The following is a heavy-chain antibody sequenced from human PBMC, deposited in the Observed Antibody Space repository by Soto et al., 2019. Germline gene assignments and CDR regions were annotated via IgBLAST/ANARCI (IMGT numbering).Heavy chain of an antibody. D-gene: IGHD4-4*01. Sequence: NPSETLSLTCAVYGGSFSGYYWSWIRQPPGKGLEWIGEINHSGSTNYNPSLKSRVTISVDTSKNQFSLKLSSVTAADTAVYYCARLAVNGRRDPLRYYYYYMDVWGKGTTVTVSS. CDR2: INHSGST. J-gene: IGHJ6*03. CDR1: GGSFSGYY. CDR3: ARLAVNGRRDPLRYYYYYMDV. V-gene: IGHV4-34*01.